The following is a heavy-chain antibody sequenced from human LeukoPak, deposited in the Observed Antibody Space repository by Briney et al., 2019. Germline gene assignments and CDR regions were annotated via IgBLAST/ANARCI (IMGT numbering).Heavy chain of an antibody. CDR3: ARDRRAYCSGGSCDSGSVY. D-gene: IGHD2-15*01. V-gene: IGHV1-69*06. Sequence: GASVKVSCKASGGTFNSYAISWVRQAPGQGLEWMGGIIPIFGTTNYARKFRGRVTLTADKSTRTAYMELSSLRSEDTAVYYCARDRRAYCSGGSCDSGSVYWGQGTLVTVSS. CDR1: GGTFNSYA. J-gene: IGHJ4*02. CDR2: IIPIFGTT.